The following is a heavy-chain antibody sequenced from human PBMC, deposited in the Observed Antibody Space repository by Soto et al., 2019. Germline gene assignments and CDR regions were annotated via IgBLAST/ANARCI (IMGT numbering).Heavy chain of an antibody. V-gene: IGHV3-21*01. D-gene: IGHD4-4*01. Sequence: PRGSLGLSCAASGCTFSSSTMNWVRLAPGKGLEWVSSISSSGSYIYYADSVKGRFTISRDNAKNSLYLQMNSLRAEDTAVYYCASSTVTRYGMDVWGQGTTVTVSS. CDR3: ASSTVTRYGMDV. J-gene: IGHJ6*02. CDR2: ISSSGSYI. CDR1: GCTFSSST.